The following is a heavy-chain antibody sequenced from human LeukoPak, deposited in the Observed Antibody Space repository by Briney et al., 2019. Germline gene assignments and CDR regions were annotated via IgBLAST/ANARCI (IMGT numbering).Heavy chain of an antibody. J-gene: IGHJ4*02. D-gene: IGHD3-10*01. CDR1: GGSISSYY. CDR3: ARVSLVRGAPDYYFDY. CDR2: IYHSGST. Sequence: PPETLSLTCTVSGGSISSYYWSWIRQPPGKGLEWIGYIYHSGSTYYNPSLKSRVTMSVDTSKNQFSLKLSSVTAADTAVYYCARVSLVRGAPDYYFDYWGQGTLVTVSS. V-gene: IGHV4-59*12.